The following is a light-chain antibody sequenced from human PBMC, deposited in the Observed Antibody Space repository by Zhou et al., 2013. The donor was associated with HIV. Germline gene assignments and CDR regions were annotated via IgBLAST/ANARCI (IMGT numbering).Light chain of an antibody. V-gene: IGKV3-20*01. CDR1: QSVSSN. CDR3: QQYGSSPSIT. Sequence: EIVMTQSPATLSVSPGERATLSCRASQSVSSNLAWYQQKPGQAPRLLIYGASTRATGIPGRFSGSGSGTDFTLTISRLEPEDFAVYYCQQYGSSPSITFGQGHDW. J-gene: IGKJ5*01. CDR2: GAS.